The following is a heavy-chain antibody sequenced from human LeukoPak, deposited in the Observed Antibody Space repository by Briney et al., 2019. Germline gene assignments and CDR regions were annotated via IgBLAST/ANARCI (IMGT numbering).Heavy chain of an antibody. CDR2: IKQDGSEK. J-gene: IGHJ4*02. Sequence: PGGSLRLSCAASGFTFSSYWMSWVRQAPGKGLEWVANIKQDGSEKYYVDSVKGRFTISRDNAKNSLYLQMNSLRAEDTAVYYCARSPKLLTGYYFDYWGQGTLVTVSS. V-gene: IGHV3-7*01. CDR3: ARSPKLLTGYYFDY. D-gene: IGHD3-9*01. CDR1: GFTFSSYW.